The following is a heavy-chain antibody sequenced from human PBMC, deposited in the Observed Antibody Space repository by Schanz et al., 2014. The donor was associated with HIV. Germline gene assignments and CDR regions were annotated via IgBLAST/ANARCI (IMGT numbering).Heavy chain of an antibody. J-gene: IGHJ4*02. D-gene: IGHD3-22*01. Sequence: QVKLQQWGAGLLKPSETLSLTCAVYGGSFTGYYWSWIRQSPGKGLEWLGQINHRESTNYNPSLQSRVTISIDTSKNQFSLRLSSVTAADTAVYYCARDNDPYYYDNSGYYDRLFDYWGQGTLVTVSS. CDR1: GGSFTGYY. CDR2: INHREST. CDR3: ARDNDPYYYDNSGYYDRLFDY. V-gene: IGHV4-34*01.